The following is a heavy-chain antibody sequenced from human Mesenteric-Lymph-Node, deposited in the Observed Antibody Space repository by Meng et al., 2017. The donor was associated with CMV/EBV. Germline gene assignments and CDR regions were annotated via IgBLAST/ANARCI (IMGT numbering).Heavy chain of an antibody. D-gene: IGHD2-21*02. J-gene: IGHJ4*02. Sequence: SETLSLTCTVSGGSISRSSYYWGWIRQPPGKGLEWIASINYSGNTYYNPSLKSRVTISFDTSKNHFSLRLSSVSAADTAVYFCARDSTLVPTAIAYWGQGTLVTVSS. V-gene: IGHV4-39*07. CDR3: ARDSTLVPTAIAY. CDR1: GGSISRSSYY. CDR2: INYSGNT.